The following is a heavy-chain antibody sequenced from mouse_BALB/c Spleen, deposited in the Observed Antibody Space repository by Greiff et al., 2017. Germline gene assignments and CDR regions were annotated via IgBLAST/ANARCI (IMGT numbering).Heavy chain of an antibody. Sequence: EVKLVESGGGLVKPGGSLKLSCAASGFTFSSYTMSWVRQTPEKRLEWVATISSGGSYTYYPDSVKGRFTISRDNAKNTLYLQMSSLKSEDTAMYYCTKRGGNPYYYAMDYWGQGTSVTVSS. V-gene: IGHV5-6-4*01. J-gene: IGHJ4*01. CDR2: ISSGGSYT. CDR1: GFTFSSYT. CDR3: TKRGGNPYYYAMDY. D-gene: IGHD2-1*01.